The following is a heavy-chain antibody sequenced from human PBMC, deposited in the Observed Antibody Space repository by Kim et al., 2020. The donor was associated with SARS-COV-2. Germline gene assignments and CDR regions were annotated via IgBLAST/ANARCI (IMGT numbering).Heavy chain of an antibody. Sequence: GGSLRLSCAASGFTFSDYYMNWIRQAPGKGLEWLSYISSNGSTTKYADSVKGRFTISRDNAKNSLYLHTNSLRAEDTAVYYCARVFSGSRRWYYFDSWG. J-gene: IGHJ5*01. CDR2: ISSNGSTT. V-gene: IGHV3-11*01. CDR3: ARVFSGSRRWYYFDS. CDR1: GFTFSDYY. D-gene: IGHD3-10*01.